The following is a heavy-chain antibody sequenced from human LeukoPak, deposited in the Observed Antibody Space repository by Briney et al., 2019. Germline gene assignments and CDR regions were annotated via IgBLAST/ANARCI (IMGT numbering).Heavy chain of an antibody. V-gene: IGHV4-39*01. CDR1: GGSITSTTFY. CDR2: VHYSGAT. Sequence: SETLSLTCTVSGGSITSTTFYWGWIRQPPGKGLQRIGRVHYSGATYYSPSLQSRATISVDTSNNQFSLNLTSVTAADTAIYYCASQASGSYYQNWFDPWGQGTLVIVSS. D-gene: IGHD3-10*01. J-gene: IGHJ5*02. CDR3: ASQASGSYYQNWFDP.